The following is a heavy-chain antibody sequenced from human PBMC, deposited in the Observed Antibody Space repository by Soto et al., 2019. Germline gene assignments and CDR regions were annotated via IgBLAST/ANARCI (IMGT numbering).Heavy chain of an antibody. D-gene: IGHD3-3*01. V-gene: IGHV1-2*02. Sequence: QLHLVQSGAVVKKPGASVTVSCSASGYPVTAYYMHWVRQAPGRGLEWMGGINPATGAAKYTQTCQGRVTMTRDTSTNTVFMELGGLTSGDTAVFYCARGGGVGVAGSAAFDMWGQGTLVTVSS. CDR1: GYPVTAYY. CDR3: ARGGGVGVAGSAAFDM. CDR2: INPATGAA. J-gene: IGHJ3*02.